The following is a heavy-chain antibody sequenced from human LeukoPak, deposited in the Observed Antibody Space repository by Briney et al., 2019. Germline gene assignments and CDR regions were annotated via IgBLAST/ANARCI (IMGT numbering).Heavy chain of an antibody. Sequence: SETLSLTCTVSDYSISSVYNWGWIRQPPGKGLEWIGSILHSGSTYYNPSLKSRVTISEDTSKNQFSLKLCSVTAADTAVYYCARVGLSGSFPTDFDYWGQGTLVTVSS. CDR3: ARVGLSGSFPTDFDY. CDR2: ILHSGST. D-gene: IGHD1-26*01. CDR1: DYSISSVYN. V-gene: IGHV4-38-2*02. J-gene: IGHJ4*02.